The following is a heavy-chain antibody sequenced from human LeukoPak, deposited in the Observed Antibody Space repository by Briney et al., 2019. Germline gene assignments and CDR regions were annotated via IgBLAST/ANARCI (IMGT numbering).Heavy chain of an antibody. CDR3: AGRFSGSSELDY. Sequence: SETLSLTCTISGGSISSISYYWGWIRQPPGKGLEWIGSIYYTGSTYYNPSLKSRVAVSVDTSKNQFSLNLRSVTAADTAVYYCAGRFSGSSELDYWGQGTLVTVSS. CDR2: IYYTGST. V-gene: IGHV4-39*01. J-gene: IGHJ4*02. D-gene: IGHD1-26*01. CDR1: GGSISSISYY.